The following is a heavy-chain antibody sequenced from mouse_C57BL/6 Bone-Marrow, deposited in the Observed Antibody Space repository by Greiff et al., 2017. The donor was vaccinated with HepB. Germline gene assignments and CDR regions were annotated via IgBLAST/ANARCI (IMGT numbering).Heavy chain of an antibody. CDR1: GYSITSGYY. V-gene: IGHV3-6*01. Sequence: EVKLMESGPGLVKPSQSLSLTCSVTGYSITSGYYWNWIRQFPGNKLEWMGYISYDGSNNYNPSLKNRIPITRDTSKNQFFLKLNSVTTEDTASYYGARGYSWDFDDWGTGTTVTVSS. CDR2: ISYDGSN. D-gene: IGHD2-12*01. CDR3: ARGYSWDFDD. J-gene: IGHJ1*03.